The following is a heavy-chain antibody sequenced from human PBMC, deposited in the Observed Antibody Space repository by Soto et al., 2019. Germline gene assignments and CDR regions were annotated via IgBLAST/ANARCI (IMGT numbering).Heavy chain of an antibody. J-gene: IGHJ6*03. D-gene: IGHD5-12*01. V-gene: IGHV1-2*04. CDR1: GDTFNDYY. CDR3: AREGWGATTTLDNYHFYMDV. CDR2: INPNGGVT. Sequence: QVQLVQSGAEVKKPGASVTVSCRSSGDTFNDYYIHWVRQAPGQGLEWMGWINPNGGVTKYAQKFQGWVNMTKDTSISTVDMQMSRLRSDDTALYYGAREGWGATTTLDNYHFYMDVWGTGTTVTVSS.